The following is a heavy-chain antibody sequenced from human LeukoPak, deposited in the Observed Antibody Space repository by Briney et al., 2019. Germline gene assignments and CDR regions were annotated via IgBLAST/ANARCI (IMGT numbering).Heavy chain of an antibody. CDR1: GFTFSSYS. D-gene: IGHD5-18*01. CDR2: ISSSSSYI. V-gene: IGHV3-21*01. Sequence: GGSLRLSCAASGFTFSSYSMNWVRQAPGKGLKWVSSISSSSSYIYYADSVKGRFTISRDNAKSSLYLQMNSLRAEDTAVYYCARDFYRGYSYGWGQGTLVTVSS. CDR3: ARDFYRGYSYG. J-gene: IGHJ4*02.